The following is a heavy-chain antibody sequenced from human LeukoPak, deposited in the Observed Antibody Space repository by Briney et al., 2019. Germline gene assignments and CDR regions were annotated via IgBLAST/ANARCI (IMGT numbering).Heavy chain of an antibody. CDR1: GGSISSYY. D-gene: IGHD6-19*01. CDR3: AGVEEEEVAGGENYFDY. Sequence: MTSETLSLTCTVSGGSISSYYWSWIRQPPGKGLEWIGYIYYSGSTNYNPSLKSRVTISVDTSKNQFSLKLSSVTAADTAVYYCAGVEEEEVAGGENYFDYWGQGTLVTVSS. CDR2: IYYSGST. V-gene: IGHV4-59*01. J-gene: IGHJ4*02.